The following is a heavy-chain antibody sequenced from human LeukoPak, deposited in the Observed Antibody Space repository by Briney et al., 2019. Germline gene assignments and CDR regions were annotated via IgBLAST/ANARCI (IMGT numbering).Heavy chain of an antibody. CDR2: INHSGST. CDR1: GGSFSGYY. J-gene: IGHJ4*02. CDR3: ARHSTFFGVVIIKGRVRGPIDY. Sequence: SETLSLTCAVYGGSFSGYYWSWIRQPPGKGLEWIGEINHSGSTNYNPSLKSRVTISVDTSKNQFSLKLSSVTAADTAVYYCARHSTFFGVVIIKGRVRGPIDYWGQGTLVTVSS. V-gene: IGHV4-34*01. D-gene: IGHD3-3*01.